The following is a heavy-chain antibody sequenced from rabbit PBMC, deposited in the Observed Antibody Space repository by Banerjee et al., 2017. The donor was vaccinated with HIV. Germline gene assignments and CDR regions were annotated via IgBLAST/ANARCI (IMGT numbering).Heavy chain of an antibody. CDR2: IYNGDGDT. CDR3: ARTYDDYGDL. D-gene: IGHD2-1*01. Sequence: QEQLEESGGDLVKPEGSLTLTCTASGFSFNSNYYTCWVRQAPGKGLEWIGCIYNGDGDTYYASWAKGRFTISKSSSTTVTLQMTSLTAADTATYFCARTYDDYGDLWGPGTLVTVS. CDR1: GFSFNSNYY. V-gene: IGHV1S45*01. J-gene: IGHJ4*01.